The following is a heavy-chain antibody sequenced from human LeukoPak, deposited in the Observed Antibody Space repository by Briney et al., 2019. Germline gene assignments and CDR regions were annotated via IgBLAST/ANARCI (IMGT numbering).Heavy chain of an antibody. CDR2: IYYSGNT. J-gene: IGHJ4*02. D-gene: IGHD3-16*02. V-gene: IGHV4-31*03. CDR1: GGSISSGGYY. Sequence: PSQTLSLTCTVSGGSISSGGYYWSWIRQHPGKGLEWIGYIYYSGNTFYNPSLKSRVTLSVDTSKNQFSLNLSSVTAADTAVYFRARDNMRSYLDYWGQGTLVTVSS. CDR3: ARDNMRSYLDY.